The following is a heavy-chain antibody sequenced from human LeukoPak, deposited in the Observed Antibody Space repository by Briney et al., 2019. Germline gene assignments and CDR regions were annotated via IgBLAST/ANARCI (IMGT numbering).Heavy chain of an antibody. CDR3: ATASGVYGYYYYYMDV. V-gene: IGHV3-15*01. D-gene: IGHD2-8*01. CDR1: GFTFSNTW. CDR2: IKSKTDGGTT. Sequence: PGGSLRLSCAASGFTFSNTWMSWVRQAPGKGLEWVGRIKSKTDGGTTDYAAPVKGRFTISRDDSKNTLYLQMNSLKTEDTAVYYSATASGVYGYYYYYMDVWGKGTTVTVSS. J-gene: IGHJ6*03.